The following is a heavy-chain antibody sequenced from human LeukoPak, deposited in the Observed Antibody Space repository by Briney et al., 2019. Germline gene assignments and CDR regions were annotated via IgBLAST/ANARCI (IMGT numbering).Heavy chain of an antibody. D-gene: IGHD4-11*01. CDR1: GFTFSSYG. V-gene: IGHV3-33*01. J-gene: IGHJ4*02. Sequence: GGSLRLSCAASGFTFSSYGMHWVRQAPSKGLEWVAVMWYDGSNKYYAGSVKGRFTISRDNSENTLYLQMNSLSAEDTAVYYCARDETTGVLHFDYWGQGTLVTVSS. CDR3: ARDETTGVLHFDY. CDR2: MWYDGSNK.